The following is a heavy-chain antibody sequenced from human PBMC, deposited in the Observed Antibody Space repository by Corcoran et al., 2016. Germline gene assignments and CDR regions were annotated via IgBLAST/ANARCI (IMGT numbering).Heavy chain of an antibody. CDR3: TSLCSDSLTGYYNVVDAVDI. Sequence: EVQLVESGGGLVKPGGSLRLSCAASGFTFSNAWMNWVRQAPGKGLEWVGRLKSKTDGVTTDYAAPVKGRFTISRDDSKKTLYLQMNSLKTEATAVYYWTSLCSDSLTGYYNVVDAVDIWGQGTMVTVSS. D-gene: IGHD3-9*01. J-gene: IGHJ3*02. CDR1: GFTFSNAW. V-gene: IGHV3-15*07. CDR2: LKSKTDGVTT.